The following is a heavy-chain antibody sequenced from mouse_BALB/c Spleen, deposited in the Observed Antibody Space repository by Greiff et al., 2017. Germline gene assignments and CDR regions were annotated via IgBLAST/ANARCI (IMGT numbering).Heavy chain of an antibody. V-gene: IGHV1S29*02. CDR2: IYPYNGGT. CDR3: ARGNDWGAWFAY. CDR1: GYTFTDYN. Sequence: VQLKESGPELVKPGASVKISCKASGYTFTDYNMHWVKQSHGKSLEWIGYIYPYNGGTGYNQKFKSKATLTVDNSSSTAYMELRSLTSEDSAVYYCARGNDWGAWFAYWGQGTLVTVSA. J-gene: IGHJ3*01. D-gene: IGHD4-1*01.